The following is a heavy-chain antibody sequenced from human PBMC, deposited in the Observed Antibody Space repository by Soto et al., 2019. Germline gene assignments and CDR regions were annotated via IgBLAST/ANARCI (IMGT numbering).Heavy chain of an antibody. Sequence: ASVKVSCKASGASVSNDYLHWVRQAPGQGFEWLGLISPFGGATAYAQRFKGRVTVTMDKSSTSFYLELSSLRSDDTAVYYCAKGRGGKTVANFGMDAWGQGVTVTV. J-gene: IGHJ6*02. V-gene: IGHV1-46*01. CDR2: ISPFGGAT. D-gene: IGHD3-16*01. CDR3: AKGRGGKTVANFGMDA. CDR1: GASVSNDY.